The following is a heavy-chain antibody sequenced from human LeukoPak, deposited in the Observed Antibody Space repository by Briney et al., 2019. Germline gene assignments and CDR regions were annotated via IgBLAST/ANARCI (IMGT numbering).Heavy chain of an antibody. CDR3: ARERAAAEPYWFDP. V-gene: IGHV1-2*02. D-gene: IGHD6-13*01. CDR1: GYTFTGYY. Sequence: ASVKVSCKASGYTFTGYYMHWVRQAPGQGLEWMGWINPNSGGTNYAQKFQGRVTMTRDTSISTAYMELSRLRSDDTAVYYCARERAAAEPYWFDPWGQGTLVTVSS. J-gene: IGHJ5*02. CDR2: INPNSGGT.